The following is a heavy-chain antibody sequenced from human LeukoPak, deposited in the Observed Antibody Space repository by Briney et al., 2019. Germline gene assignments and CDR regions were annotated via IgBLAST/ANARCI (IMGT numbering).Heavy chain of an antibody. Sequence: ASVKVSCKASGYTFTSYAMHWVRQAPGQGLEWMGWISAYNGNTNYAQKLQGRVTITTDTSTSTAYMELRSLRSDDTAVYYCARVPVGATLDFDYWGQGTLVTVSS. J-gene: IGHJ4*02. CDR1: GYTFTSYA. CDR2: ISAYNGNT. D-gene: IGHD1-26*01. CDR3: ARVPVGATLDFDY. V-gene: IGHV1-18*01.